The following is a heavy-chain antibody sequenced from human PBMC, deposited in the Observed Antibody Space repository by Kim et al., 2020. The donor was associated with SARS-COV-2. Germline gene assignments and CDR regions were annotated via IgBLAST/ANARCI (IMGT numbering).Heavy chain of an antibody. D-gene: IGHD6-6*01. J-gene: IGHJ6*02. CDR3: TSSEQLVSSYYYGMDV. V-gene: IGHV3-49*03. CDR1: GFTFGDYA. CDR2: IRSKAYGGTT. Sequence: GGSLRLSCTASGFTFGDYAMSWFRQAPGKGLEWVGFIRSKAYGGTTEYAASVKGGFTISRDDSKSIAYLQMNILKTDDTAVYYCTSSEQLVSSYYYGMDVWGQGTTVTVSS.